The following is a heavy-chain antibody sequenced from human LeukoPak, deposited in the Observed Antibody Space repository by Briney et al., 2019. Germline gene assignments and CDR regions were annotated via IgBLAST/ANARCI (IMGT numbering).Heavy chain of an antibody. J-gene: IGHJ3*02. CDR1: GYSISSGYY. D-gene: IGHD2-2*01. Sequence: PSETLSLTCTVSGYSISSGYYWGWIRQPPGKGLEWIGSIYHSGSTYYNPSLKSRVTISVDTSKNQFSLKLSSVTAADTAVHYCAREYLGVVPAAKLGYAFDIWGQGTMVTVSS. CDR2: IYHSGST. CDR3: AREYLGVVPAAKLGYAFDI. V-gene: IGHV4-38-2*02.